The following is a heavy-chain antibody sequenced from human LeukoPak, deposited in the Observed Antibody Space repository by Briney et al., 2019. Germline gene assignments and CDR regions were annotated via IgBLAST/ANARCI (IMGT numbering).Heavy chain of an antibody. CDR2: ISWNSGSI. CDR3: TGVLPAAPNAFHF. Sequence: GGSLRLSCAASGFTFSSYAMSWVRQAPGKGLEWVSAISWNSGSINYADSVKGRFTISRDNAKTSLYLQMNSLRAADTALYYCTGVLPAAPNAFHFWGQGTMVTVSS. CDR1: GFTFSSYA. J-gene: IGHJ3*01. V-gene: IGHV3-9*01. D-gene: IGHD2-2*01.